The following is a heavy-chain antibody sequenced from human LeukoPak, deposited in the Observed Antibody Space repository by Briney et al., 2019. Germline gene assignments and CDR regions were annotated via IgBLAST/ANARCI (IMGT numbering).Heavy chain of an antibody. CDR3: ARWSCDH. V-gene: IGHV3-33*01. Sequence: GTSLRLSCAASGFTFSSYGMHWVRQAPGKGLEWVAVIWYDGSEKYYADSVKGRFTISRDNSKNTLFLQMSSLTAEDTAVYYCARWSCDHWGQGTLVTVSS. CDR2: IWYDGSEK. CDR1: GFTFSSYG. J-gene: IGHJ5*02.